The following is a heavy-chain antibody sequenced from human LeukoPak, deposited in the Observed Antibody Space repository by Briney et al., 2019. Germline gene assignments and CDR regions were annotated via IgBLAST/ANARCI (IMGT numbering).Heavy chain of an antibody. CDR3: ARVLPWGYYDSSGPPAAKPFDY. CDR2: ISYDGSNK. J-gene: IGHJ4*02. Sequence: GGSLRLSCAASGFTFSSYAMHWVRQAPGKGLEWVAVISYDGSNKYYAESVKGRFTISRDNSKNSLYLQMNSLRAEDTAVYYCARVLPWGYYDSSGPPAAKPFDYWGQGTLVTVSS. CDR1: GFTFSSYA. V-gene: IGHV3-30-3*01. D-gene: IGHD3-22*01.